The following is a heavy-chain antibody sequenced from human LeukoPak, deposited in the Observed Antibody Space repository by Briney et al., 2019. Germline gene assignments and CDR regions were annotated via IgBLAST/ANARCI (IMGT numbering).Heavy chain of an antibody. J-gene: IGHJ4*02. CDR1: RFTFSSYG. Sequence: HPGGSLRLSCAASRFTFSSYGMHWVRQAPGKGLEWVAYIQYDGSNEQYADSVKGRFSISRDSSKNILYLQMNSLRAEDTAVYYCAKAGGYSFWYDEYYFDYWGQGTLVTVSS. CDR2: IQYDGSNE. CDR3: AKAGGYSFWYDEYYFDY. V-gene: IGHV3-30*02. D-gene: IGHD5-18*01.